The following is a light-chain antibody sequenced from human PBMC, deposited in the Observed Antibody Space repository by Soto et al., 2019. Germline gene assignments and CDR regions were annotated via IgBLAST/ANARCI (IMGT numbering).Light chain of an antibody. CDR2: GAS. J-gene: IGKJ5*01. V-gene: IGKV3-15*01. Sequence: EIVMTQSPATLSVSPGERATLSCRASQSVSGNLAWYQQIPCQAPRLLIYGASTRATGIPARFSGSGSGTESTLTISGLQSEDFAVYYCQQYNNWPPMTFGQGTRLEIK. CDR1: QSVSGN. CDR3: QQYNNWPPMT.